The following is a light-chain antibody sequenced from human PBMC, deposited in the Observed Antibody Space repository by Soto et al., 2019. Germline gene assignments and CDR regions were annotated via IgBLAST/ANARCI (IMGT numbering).Light chain of an antibody. Sequence: EVVLTQSPGTLSLSPGERATPSCRASQSVSGSDLAWYQQKPGQAPRLLISGVSNRATGTPDRFSGSGSGTDFTLTISGLEPEDFAVFYCHQYGISPPTFGPGTKVEI. CDR2: GVS. CDR1: QSVSGSD. J-gene: IGKJ1*01. CDR3: HQYGISPPT. V-gene: IGKV3-20*01.